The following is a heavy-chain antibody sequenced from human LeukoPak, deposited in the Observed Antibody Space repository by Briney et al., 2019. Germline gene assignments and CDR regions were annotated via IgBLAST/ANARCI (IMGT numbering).Heavy chain of an antibody. V-gene: IGHV4-61*01. D-gene: IGHD2-15*01. Sequence: SETLSLTCTVSGGSVSSGSYYWSWIRQPPGKGLEWIGYIYYSGSTNYNPSLKSRVTISVDTSKNQFSLKLSSVTAADTAVYYCARAGYCSGGSCYSGSYYYYGMDVWGQGTTVTVSS. CDR1: GGSVSSGSYY. CDR2: IYYSGST. J-gene: IGHJ6*02. CDR3: ARAGYCSGGSCYSGSYYYYGMDV.